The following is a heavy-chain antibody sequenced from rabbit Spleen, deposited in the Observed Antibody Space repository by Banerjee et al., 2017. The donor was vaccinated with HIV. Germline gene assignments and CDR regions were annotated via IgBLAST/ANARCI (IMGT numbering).Heavy chain of an antibody. CDR3: ARYYNDNVSFGFDI. J-gene: IGHJ4*02. D-gene: IGHD1-1*01. CDR1: GFSLSNYD. Sequence: QSVEESGGRLVTPGTPLTLTCTASGFSLSNYDMTWVRQAPGKGLEYIGFINIGRSAYYANWAKGRFTISRTTTTVDLKITRPTTEDTATYFCARYYNDNVSFGFDIWGPGTLVTVS. V-gene: IGHV1S69*01. CDR2: INIGRSA.